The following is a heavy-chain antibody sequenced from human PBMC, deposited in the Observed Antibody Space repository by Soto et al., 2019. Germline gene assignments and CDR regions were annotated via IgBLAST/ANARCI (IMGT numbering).Heavy chain of an antibody. Sequence: LRLSCEATGFNVSGVFMTWVRQAPGKGLEWVSVIYSGERAYYSDSVKGRFTISRDSSKNTLLLQLNRLRVEDTAVYYCATRDAAYYYGMNVWGQGTTVTVSS. CDR3: ATRDAAYYYGMNV. CDR2: IYSGERA. CDR1: GFNVSGVF. D-gene: IGHD1-26*01. J-gene: IGHJ6*02. V-gene: IGHV3-53*01.